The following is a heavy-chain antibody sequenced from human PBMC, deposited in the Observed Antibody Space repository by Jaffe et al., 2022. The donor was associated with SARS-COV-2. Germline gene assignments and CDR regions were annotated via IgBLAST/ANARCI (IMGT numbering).Heavy chain of an antibody. CDR1: GGSISSYY. J-gene: IGHJ5*02. CDR3: AREAMQYSIAVAGPWFDP. V-gene: IGHV4-4*07. D-gene: IGHD6-19*01. Sequence: QVQLQESGPGLVKPSETLSLTCTVSGGSISSYYWSWIRQPAGKGLEWIGRIYTSGSTNYNPSLKSRVTMSVDTSKNQFSLKLSSVTAADTAVYYCAREAMQYSIAVAGPWFDPWGQGTLVTVSS. CDR2: IYTSGST.